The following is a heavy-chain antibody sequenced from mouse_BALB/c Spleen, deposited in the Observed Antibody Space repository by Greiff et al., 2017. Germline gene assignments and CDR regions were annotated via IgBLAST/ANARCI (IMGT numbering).Heavy chain of an antibody. V-gene: IGHV1-7*01. J-gene: IGHJ3*01. CDR3: AKQGPLAY. CDR2: INPSTGYT. Sequence: VKLMESGAELAKPGASVKMSCKASGYTFTSYWMHWVKQRPGQGLEWIGYINPSTGYTEYNQKFKDKATLTADKSSSTAYMQLSSLTSEDSAVYYCAKQGPLAYWGQGTLVTVSA. CDR1: GYTFTSYW.